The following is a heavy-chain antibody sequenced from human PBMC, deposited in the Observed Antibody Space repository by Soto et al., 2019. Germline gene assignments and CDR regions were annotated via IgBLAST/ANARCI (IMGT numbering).Heavy chain of an antibody. V-gene: IGHV3-33*01. Sequence: GGSLRLSCAASGFTFSSYGMHWVRQAPGKGLEWVAVIWYDGSNKYYADSVKGRFTISRDNSKNTLYLQMNSLRAEDTAVYYCAREPAPPIAALPLLNYYGMDVWGQGTTVTVSS. CDR2: IWYDGSNK. D-gene: IGHD6-6*01. CDR1: GFTFSSYG. CDR3: AREPAPPIAALPLLNYYGMDV. J-gene: IGHJ6*02.